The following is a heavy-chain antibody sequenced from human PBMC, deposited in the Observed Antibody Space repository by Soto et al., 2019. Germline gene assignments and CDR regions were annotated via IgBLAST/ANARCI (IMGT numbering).Heavy chain of an antibody. CDR1: GYTFTSYG. Sequence: ASVKVSCKASGYTFTSYGISWVRQAPGQGLEWMGWISAYNGNTNYAQKLQGRVTMTTDTSTSTAYMELRSLRSDDTAVHYCARDLLANFDILTGYSSSDYWGQGTLVTVS. D-gene: IGHD3-9*01. V-gene: IGHV1-18*01. CDR2: ISAYNGNT. CDR3: ARDLLANFDILTGYSSSDY. J-gene: IGHJ4*02.